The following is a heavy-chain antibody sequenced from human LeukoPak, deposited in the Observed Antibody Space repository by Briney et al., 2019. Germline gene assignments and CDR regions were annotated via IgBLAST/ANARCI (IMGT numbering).Heavy chain of an antibody. CDR1: GYTFISHA. D-gene: IGHD2-2*01. CDR2: INAGNGNT. V-gene: IGHV1-3*01. J-gene: IGHJ3*02. Sequence: GASVKVSCKASGYTFISHAMHWVRQAPGQRLEWMGWINAGNGNTKYSQKFQGRVTITRDTSATTAYMELSSLRSEDTAVYYCARDQGYCSSTSCAHDAFDIWGQGTTVTVS. CDR3: ARDQGYCSSTSCAHDAFDI.